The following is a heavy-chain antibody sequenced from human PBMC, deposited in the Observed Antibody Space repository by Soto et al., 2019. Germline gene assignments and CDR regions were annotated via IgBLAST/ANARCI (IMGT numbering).Heavy chain of an antibody. J-gene: IGHJ4*02. V-gene: IGHV4-31*03. CDR2: IYYSGST. CDR3: ARNLRPGVLYFDY. D-gene: IGHD3-10*01. Sequence: SETLSLTCTVSGGSISSGGYYWSWIRQHPGKGLEWIGYIYYSGSTYYNPSLKSRVTISVDTSKNQFSLKLSSVTAADTAVYYCARNLRPGVLYFDYWGQGTLVTVSS. CDR1: GGSISSGGYY.